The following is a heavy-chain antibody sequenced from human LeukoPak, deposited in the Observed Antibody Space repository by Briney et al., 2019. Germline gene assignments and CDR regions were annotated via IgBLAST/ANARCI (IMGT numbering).Heavy chain of an antibody. CDR1: GFTFSSYS. Sequence: WGSLSLSCAASGFTFSSYSMNWVGQAPGKGLEWVSYISSSSSTIYYADSVKGRFTISRDNAKNSLYLQMNSLRDEDTAVYYCARGYYDSSGYYQHYYYYYGMDVWGERSTVTVSS. D-gene: IGHD3-22*01. CDR3: ARGYYDSSGYYQHYYYYYGMDV. V-gene: IGHV3-48*02. J-gene: IGHJ6*01. CDR2: ISSSSSTI.